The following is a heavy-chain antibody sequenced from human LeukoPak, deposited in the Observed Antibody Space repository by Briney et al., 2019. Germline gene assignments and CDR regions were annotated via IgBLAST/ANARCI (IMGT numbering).Heavy chain of an antibody. D-gene: IGHD3-16*02. CDR3: ARDSNYDYVWGSYRYLDPFDY. V-gene: IGHV1-18*01. CDR1: GYTFTSYG. J-gene: IGHJ4*02. Sequence: ASVKVSCKASGYTFTSYGISWVRQAPGQGLEWMGWISAYNGNTNYAQKLQGRVTMTTDTSTSTDYMELRSLRSDDTAVYYCARDSNYDYVWGSYRYLDPFDYWGQGTLVTVSS. CDR2: ISAYNGNT.